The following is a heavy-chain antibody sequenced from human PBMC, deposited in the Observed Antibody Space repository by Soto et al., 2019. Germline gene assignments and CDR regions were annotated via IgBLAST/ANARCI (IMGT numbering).Heavy chain of an antibody. Sequence: GGSLRLSCAASGFTFSSYAMHWVRQAPGKGLEWVSSITSSSGHIYYADSVKGRSTISRDNARNSLYLQMNSLRAEDTAVYYCVRERGLSSFYGMDVWGQGTTVTVSS. D-gene: IGHD3-10*01. CDR1: GFTFSSYA. V-gene: IGHV3-21*01. CDR3: VRERGLSSFYGMDV. J-gene: IGHJ6*02. CDR2: ITSSSGHI.